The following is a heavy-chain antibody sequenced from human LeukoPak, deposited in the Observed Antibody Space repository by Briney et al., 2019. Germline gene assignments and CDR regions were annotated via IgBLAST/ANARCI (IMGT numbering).Heavy chain of an antibody. CDR2: IRYDGSNK. CDR1: GFTFSSYG. J-gene: IGHJ6*03. Sequence: PGGSLRLSCAASGFTFSSYGMHLVRQAPGKGLEWVAFIRYDGSNKYYADSVKGRFTISRDNSKNTLYLQMNSLRAEDTAVYYCARDYWDSTSVKTYFYYPYVWGRGTTVTVSS. D-gene: IGHD4-11*01. CDR3: ARDYWDSTSVKTYFYYPYV. V-gene: IGHV3-30*02.